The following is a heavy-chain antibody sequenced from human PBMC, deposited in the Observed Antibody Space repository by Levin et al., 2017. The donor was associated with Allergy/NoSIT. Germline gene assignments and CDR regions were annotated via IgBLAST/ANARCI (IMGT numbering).Heavy chain of an antibody. CDR2: INHSGST. CDR1: GGSFSGYY. Sequence: SETLSLTCAVYGGSFSGYYWSWIRQPPGKGLEWIGEINHSGSTNYNPSLKSRVTISVDTSKNQFSLKLSSVTAADTAVYYCARDRAAKKQLRYFDWLLSSPHFDYWGQGTLVTVSS. J-gene: IGHJ4*02. CDR3: ARDRAAKKQLRYFDWLLSSPHFDY. V-gene: IGHV4-34*01. D-gene: IGHD3-9*01.